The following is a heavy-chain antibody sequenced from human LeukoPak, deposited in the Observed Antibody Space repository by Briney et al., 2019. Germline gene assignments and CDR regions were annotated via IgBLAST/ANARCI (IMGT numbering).Heavy chain of an antibody. CDR1: GHTFNAYY. CDR2: INSYNGNT. J-gene: IGHJ4*02. Sequence: ASVKVSCKASGHTFNAYYMHWVRQAPGQGLEWMGWINSYNGNTQYAPKFKRRVTTTIDTSTSTAYMELRSLGSDDTAVYYCARRGNWNDFDYWGQGTLVIVSS. D-gene: IGHD1-20*01. CDR3: ARRGNWNDFDY. V-gene: IGHV1-18*04.